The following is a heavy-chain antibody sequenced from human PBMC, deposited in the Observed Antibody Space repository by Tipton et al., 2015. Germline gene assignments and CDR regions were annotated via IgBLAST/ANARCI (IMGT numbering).Heavy chain of an antibody. J-gene: IGHJ4*02. D-gene: IGHD3-22*01. Sequence: TLSLTCTVSGGSVSSARYYWSWIRQPPGKGLEWIGCINYSGSTTYNPSLKSRVTISVDTSKNQFSLKLSSVTAADTAVYYCARVRSNYYDSSGYFDYWGQGTLVTVSS. CDR3: ARVRSNYYDSSGYFDY. CDR1: GGSVSSARYY. V-gene: IGHV4-61*01. CDR2: INYSGST.